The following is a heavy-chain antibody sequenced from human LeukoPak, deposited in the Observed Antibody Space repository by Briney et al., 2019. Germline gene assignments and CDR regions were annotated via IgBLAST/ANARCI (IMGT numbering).Heavy chain of an antibody. CDR3: ARDRTVTTKYYYYYGMDV. CDR2: IYTSGST. J-gene: IGHJ6*02. Sequence: PSKTLSLTCTVSGGSISSYYWSRIRQPAGKGLEWIGRIYTSGSTNYNPSLKSRVTMSVDTSKNQFSLKLSSVTAADTAVYYCARDRTVTTKYYYYYGMDVWGQGTTVTVSS. CDR1: GGSISSYY. D-gene: IGHD4-17*01. V-gene: IGHV4-4*07.